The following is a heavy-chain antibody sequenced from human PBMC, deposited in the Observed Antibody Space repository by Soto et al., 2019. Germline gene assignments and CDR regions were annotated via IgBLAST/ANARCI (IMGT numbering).Heavy chain of an antibody. J-gene: IGHJ4*02. CDR2: IDNDGGSV. CDR1: GLTFSAAW. CDR3: GREIAGGIDF. V-gene: IGHV3-74*01. Sequence: GGSLRLSCSASGLTFSAAWMHWVRQAPGKGLVWVSRIDNDGGSVGYADSVKGRFTISRDNARNTLYLQMNSLRAEDTAVYYCGREIAGGIDFWGPGSVVTVSS. D-gene: IGHD6-13*01.